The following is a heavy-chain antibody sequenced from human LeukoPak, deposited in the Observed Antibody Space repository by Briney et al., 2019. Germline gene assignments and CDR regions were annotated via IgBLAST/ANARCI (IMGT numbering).Heavy chain of an antibody. J-gene: IGHJ6*02. D-gene: IGHD5-12*01. V-gene: IGHV3-23*01. CDR2: ISGSGGST. CDR3: AKSRYSGYDNYYYYYYGMDV. Sequence: GGSLRLSCAASGFTFSSYAMSWVRQAPGKGLEWVSAISGSGGSTYYADSVKGRFTISRDNSKNTLYLQMNGLRAEDTAVYYCAKSRYSGYDNYYYYYYGMDVWGQGTTVTVSS. CDR1: GFTFSSYA.